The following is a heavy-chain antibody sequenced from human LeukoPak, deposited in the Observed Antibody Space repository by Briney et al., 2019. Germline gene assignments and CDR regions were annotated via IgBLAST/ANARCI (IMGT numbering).Heavy chain of an antibody. CDR3: LSGDY. J-gene: IGHJ4*02. CDR1: GFTFSNYA. Sequence: GGSLRLSCSASGFTFSNYAMHWVRQAPGKGLESVSAISSNGGTTYYADSVKGRFTISRDNSRNTLYLQMSSQRAEDTAVYYCLSGDYWGQGTLVTVSS. V-gene: IGHV3-64D*06. CDR2: ISSNGGTT. D-gene: IGHD3-10*01.